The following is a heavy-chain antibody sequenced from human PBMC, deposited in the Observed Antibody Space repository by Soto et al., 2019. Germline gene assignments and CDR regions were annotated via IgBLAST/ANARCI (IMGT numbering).Heavy chain of an antibody. D-gene: IGHD3-3*01. CDR2: ISASGGST. J-gene: IGHJ6*02. CDR3: AKDRGGRAICGVLIIDGMDV. Sequence: EVQLLESGGGLVQPGGSLRVSCAASGFSFSSYAMNWVRQAPGKGLEWVSAISASGGSTYYAAAVEGRFTISRDNSRNTLYLQMNSLRAEDTAEYYCAKDRGGRAICGVLIIDGMDVWGQGTTVTVSS. CDR1: GFSFSSYA. V-gene: IGHV3-23*01.